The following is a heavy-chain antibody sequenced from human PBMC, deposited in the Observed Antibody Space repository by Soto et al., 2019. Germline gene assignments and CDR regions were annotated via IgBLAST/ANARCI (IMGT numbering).Heavy chain of an antibody. D-gene: IGHD3-22*01. CDR3: ARVKGSGYHNWFDP. CDR1: GYAFTTYG. CDR2: ISAYNGNT. Sequence: ASVKVSCTASGYAFTTYGFSWVRQAPGQGLEWMGWISAYNGNTNYAQKLQGRVTMTTDTSTSTAYMELRSLRSDDTAVYYCARVKGSGYHNWFDPWGQGTLVTVSS. V-gene: IGHV1-18*01. J-gene: IGHJ5*02.